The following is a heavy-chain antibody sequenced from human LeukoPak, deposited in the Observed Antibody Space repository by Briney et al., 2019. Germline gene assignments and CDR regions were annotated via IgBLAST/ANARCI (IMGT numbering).Heavy chain of an antibody. CDR2: IYPGDSDT. V-gene: IGHV5-51*01. CDR1: GYSFTSHW. Sequence: GESLKISCQGSGYSFTSHWIGWVRQMPGKGLEWMGIIYPGDSDTRYSPSFQGQATISADKSISTAYLQWSSLKASDTAMYYCARLGGSGSYYKIDYFDYWGQGTLVTVSS. D-gene: IGHD3-10*01. CDR3: ARLGGSGSYYKIDYFDY. J-gene: IGHJ4*02.